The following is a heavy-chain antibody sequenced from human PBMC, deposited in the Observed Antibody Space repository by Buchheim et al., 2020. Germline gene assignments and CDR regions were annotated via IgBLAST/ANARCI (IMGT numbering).Heavy chain of an antibody. V-gene: IGHV4-61*01. J-gene: IGHJ4*02. CDR2: IYYSGST. D-gene: IGHD3-22*01. CDR1: GGSVSSGSYY. CDR3: AGLPTGYDSSGYYTNDFDY. Sequence: QVQLQESGPGLVKPSETLSLTCTVSGGSVSSGSYYWSWIRQPPGKGLEWIGYIYYSGSTNYNPSLKSRVTISVDTSKHQFSLKLSSVTAADTAVYYCAGLPTGYDSSGYYTNDFDYWGQGTL.